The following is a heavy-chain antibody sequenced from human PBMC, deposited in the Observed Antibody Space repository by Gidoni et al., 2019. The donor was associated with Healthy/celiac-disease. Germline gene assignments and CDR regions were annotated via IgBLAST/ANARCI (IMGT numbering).Heavy chain of an antibody. D-gene: IGHD3-3*01. CDR1: GFTFSNAW. CDR2: IKSKTEGGTT. Sequence: EVQPVESGGGLVQPGGSLRLSCAASGFTFSNAWMSWVRQAPGKGLEWVGRIKSKTEGGTTDYAAPVKGRFTISRDDSKNTLYLQMNSLKTEDTAVYYCTTVATYYDFWSGYLERGAFDYWGQGTLVTVSS. CDR3: TTVATYYDFWSGYLERGAFDY. V-gene: IGHV3-15*01. J-gene: IGHJ4*02.